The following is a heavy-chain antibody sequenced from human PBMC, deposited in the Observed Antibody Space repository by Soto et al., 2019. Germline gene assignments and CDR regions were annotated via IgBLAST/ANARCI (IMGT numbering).Heavy chain of an antibody. CDR2: TGGGENDR. CDR3: VKDRMPHNSVWDPFDI. D-gene: IGHD1-20*01. V-gene: IGHV3-23*01. J-gene: IGHJ3*02. CDR1: GFHLDLSA. Sequence: PVGALRLSCSASGFHLDLSAMSWVRPAPGKGLEWVSSTGGGENDRYYADSVKGRFIISRDNSKSTVSLQMNSLRAEDTAIYYGVKDRMPHNSVWDPFDIWGQGTMVTVSS.